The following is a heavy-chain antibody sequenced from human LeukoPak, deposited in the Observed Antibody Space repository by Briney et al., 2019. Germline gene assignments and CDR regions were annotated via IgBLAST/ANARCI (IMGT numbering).Heavy chain of an antibody. CDR3: AKDANYLDSSGYLIPFDY. CDR1: GFTFSRSA. Sequence: GGSLRLSCSASGFTFSRSAMTWVRQLPGGGLEWVSSISGNGQQTYYGDSVKGRFSVSRDNSQNTLYLQMDSLRADDSALYYCAKDANYLDSSGYLIPFDYWGQGTLVTVSS. V-gene: IGHV3-23*01. D-gene: IGHD3-22*01. CDR2: ISGNGQQT. J-gene: IGHJ4*02.